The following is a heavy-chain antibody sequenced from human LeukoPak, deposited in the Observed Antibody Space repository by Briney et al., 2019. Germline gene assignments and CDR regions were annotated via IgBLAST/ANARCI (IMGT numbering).Heavy chain of an antibody. D-gene: IGHD3-16*01. Sequence: GGSLRLSCVASGLIFRDYAMSWVRQAPAGGLEWVSSLRGDGETFYTDSVKGRFTLSRDHSRNTVYLQLNNLRVEDTAVYYCAKASWVSSADAVLWGQGTLVTVS. CDR2: LRGDGET. V-gene: IGHV3-23*01. CDR1: GLIFRDYA. CDR3: AKASWVSSADAVL. J-gene: IGHJ4*02.